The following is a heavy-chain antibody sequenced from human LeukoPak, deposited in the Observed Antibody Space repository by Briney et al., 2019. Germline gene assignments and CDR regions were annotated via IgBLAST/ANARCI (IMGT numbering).Heavy chain of an antibody. CDR1: GYSFTSYG. D-gene: IGHD5-18*01. CDR3: ARGMGYSYGHPQGAFDT. J-gene: IGHJ3*02. Sequence: ASVKASCKASGYSFTSYGFNWVRQAPGQGLEWMGWMSAYNGKTNYAHSLQGRVTVTADTSTSTAYMELRSLRSEDTAVYYCARGMGYSYGHPQGAFDTWGQGTMVTVSS. CDR2: MSAYNGKT. V-gene: IGHV1-18*01.